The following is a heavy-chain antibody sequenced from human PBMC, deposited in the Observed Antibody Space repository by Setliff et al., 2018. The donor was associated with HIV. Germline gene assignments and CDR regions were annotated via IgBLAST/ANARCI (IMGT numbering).Heavy chain of an antibody. CDR1: GYTFTSYS. V-gene: IGHV1-46*01. CDR2: INPSGGST. J-gene: IGHJ4*02. Sequence: ASVKVSCKASGYTFTSYSLHWVRQAPGQGLEWMGVINPSGGSTAYAENFQGRVTMTRDTSTSTVYMEMRGPRSDDTAVYYCGRNRGNGWYYYDSWGQGTLVTVPQ. D-gene: IGHD3-22*01. CDR3: GRNRGNGWYYYDS.